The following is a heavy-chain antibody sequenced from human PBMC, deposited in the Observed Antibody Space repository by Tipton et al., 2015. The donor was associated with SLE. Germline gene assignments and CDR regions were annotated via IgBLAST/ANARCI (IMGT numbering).Heavy chain of an antibody. V-gene: IGHV3-23*01. CDR3: AKEAAYGSGSCYGS. D-gene: IGHD3-10*01. CDR2: ISGSGGST. CDR1: GFTFSNYD. J-gene: IGHJ5*02. Sequence: SLRLSCTGSGFTFSNYDMSWVRQAPGKGLEWVSAISGSGGSTYYADPVKGRFAISRDNSKNMLFLQMDSLRAEDTAVYYCAKEAAYGSGSCYGSWGQGTLVTVSS.